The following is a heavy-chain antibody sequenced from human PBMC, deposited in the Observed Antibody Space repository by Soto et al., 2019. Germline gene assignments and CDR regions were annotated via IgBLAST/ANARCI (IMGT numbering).Heavy chain of an antibody. CDR1: GFTFSSYA. Sequence: GGSLRLSCAASGFTFSSYAMSWVRQAPGKGLEWVSAISGSGGSTYYADSVKGRFTISRDNSKNTLYLQMNSLRAEDTAVYYCAKWDSSGWVPDYYYGMDVWGQGTTVTVSS. CDR3: AKWDSSGWVPDYYYGMDV. D-gene: IGHD6-19*01. CDR2: ISGSGGST. J-gene: IGHJ6*02. V-gene: IGHV3-23*01.